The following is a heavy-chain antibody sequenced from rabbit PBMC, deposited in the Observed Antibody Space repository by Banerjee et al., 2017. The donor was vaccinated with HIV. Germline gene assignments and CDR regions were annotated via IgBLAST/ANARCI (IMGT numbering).Heavy chain of an antibody. D-gene: IGHD4-1*01. CDR2: INTSSGST. J-gene: IGHJ4*01. CDR3: AKDLAGVFGCHFTL. CDR1: GFSFSNYYY. V-gene: IGHV1S40*01. Sequence: QSLEESGGDLVKPGASLTLTCTASGFSFSNYYYICWVRQAPGKGLEWIACINTSSGSTVCATWSKSRFTISRTSSTTVALQMTSLTAADTATYFCAKDLAGVFGCHFTLCGQGTLVTVS.